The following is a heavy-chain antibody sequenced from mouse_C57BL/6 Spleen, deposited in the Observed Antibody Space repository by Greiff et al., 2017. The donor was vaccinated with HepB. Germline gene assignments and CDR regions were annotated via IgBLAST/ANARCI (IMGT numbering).Heavy chain of an antibody. CDR1: GFTFSNYW. J-gene: IGHJ2*01. D-gene: IGHD1-1*01. Sequence: EVKLMESGGGLVQPGGSMKLSCVASGFTFSNYWMNWVRQSPEKGLEWVAQIRLKSDNYATHYAESVKGRFTISRDDSKSSVYLQMNNLRAEDTGIYYCTGGSSYYYWGQGTTLTVSS. CDR3: TGGSSYYY. CDR2: IRLKSDNYAT. V-gene: IGHV6-3*01.